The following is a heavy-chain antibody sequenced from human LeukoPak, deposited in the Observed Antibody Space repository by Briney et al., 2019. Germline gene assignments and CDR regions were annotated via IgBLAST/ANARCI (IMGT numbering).Heavy chain of an antibody. Sequence: GGSLRLSCAASGFTVSSNYMSWVRQAPGKGLEWVSVIYSGGSTYYADSVKGRFTISRDNSKNTLYLQVNSLRAEDTAVYYCARDSVDCSSTSCYHWFDPWGQGTLVTVSS. CDR2: IYSGGST. V-gene: IGHV3-53*01. CDR1: GFTVSSNY. CDR3: ARDSVDCSSTSCYHWFDP. J-gene: IGHJ5*02. D-gene: IGHD2-2*01.